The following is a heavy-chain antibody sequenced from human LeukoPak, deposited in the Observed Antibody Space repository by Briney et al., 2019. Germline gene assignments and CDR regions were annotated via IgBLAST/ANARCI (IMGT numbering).Heavy chain of an antibody. CDR3: ARALIAHYYYYYMDV. CDR1: GYTFTSYY. D-gene: IGHD2-8*01. Sequence: ASVKVFCKASGYTFTSYYMHWVRQAPGQGLEWVGVIDPSGGTTTYAQKFQGRVTMTKDTPTTTVYMELSSLRSEDTAVYYCARALIAHYYYYYMDVWGTGTTVTVSS. V-gene: IGHV1-46*01. J-gene: IGHJ6*03. CDR2: IDPSGGTT.